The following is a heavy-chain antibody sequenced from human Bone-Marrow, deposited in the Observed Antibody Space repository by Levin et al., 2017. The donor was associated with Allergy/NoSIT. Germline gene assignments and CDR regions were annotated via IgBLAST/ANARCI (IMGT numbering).Heavy chain of an antibody. CDR2: ITPNSGGT. CDR1: GFTFSDYH. CDR3: AREPDYEEGAFDH. D-gene: IGHD4-17*01. J-gene: IGHJ5*02. Sequence: ASGKVSCKASGFTFSDYHIHWVRQAPGQGLEWVGRITPNSGGTNYAQKFQGRVTMTWDTSLSTAYMEMSSLRSDDSAVFYCAREPDYEEGAFDHWGQGTLVTVSS. V-gene: IGHV1-2*06.